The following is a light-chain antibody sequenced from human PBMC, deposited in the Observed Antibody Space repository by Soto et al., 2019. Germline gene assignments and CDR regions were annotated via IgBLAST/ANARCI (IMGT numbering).Light chain of an antibody. Sequence: DIQMTQSPSTLSASVGDRVTLTCRASQTIYSWLAWYQQKPGKAPNLLIYKASTLESGVPSRFSGSGSGTEFTLTISSLQPDDFATYYCQQYHSSPPWPFGQGTKVEIK. J-gene: IGKJ1*01. V-gene: IGKV1-5*03. CDR3: QQYHSSPPWP. CDR1: QTIYSW. CDR2: KAS.